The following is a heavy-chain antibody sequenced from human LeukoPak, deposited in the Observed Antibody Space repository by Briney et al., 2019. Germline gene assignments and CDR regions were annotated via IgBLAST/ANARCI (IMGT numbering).Heavy chain of an antibody. CDR1: GRSFSGYY. V-gene: IGHV4-34*01. J-gene: IGHJ4*02. Sequence: SETLSLTCAVYGRSFSGYYWSWIRQPPGKGLEWIGEINHSGSTNYNPSLKSRVTISVDTSKNQFSLKLSSVTAADTAVYYCARLRGYSYGTRGYYFDYWGQGTLVTVSS. CDR3: ARLRGYSYGTRGYYFDY. CDR2: INHSGST. D-gene: IGHD5-18*01.